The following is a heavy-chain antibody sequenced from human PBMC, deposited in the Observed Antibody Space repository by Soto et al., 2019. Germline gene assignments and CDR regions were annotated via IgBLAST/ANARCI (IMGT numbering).Heavy chain of an antibody. D-gene: IGHD6-6*01. Sequence: EVQLVESAGGRVKPGGSLRLSCAASGFTFSSYSMNWVRQAPGKGLEWASSISSSSSYIYYADSVKGRFNISRENAKNSLYLQMNSLRAEDTAVYYCARDLYSSSARYFDYWGQGTLVTVSS. CDR2: ISSSSSYI. J-gene: IGHJ4*02. V-gene: IGHV3-21*01. CDR1: GFTFSSYS. CDR3: ARDLYSSSARYFDY.